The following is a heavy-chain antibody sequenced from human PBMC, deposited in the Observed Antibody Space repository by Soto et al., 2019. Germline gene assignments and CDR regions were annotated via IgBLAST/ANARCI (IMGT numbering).Heavy chain of an antibody. CDR1: GGTFSSYA. D-gene: IGHD3-22*01. CDR2: IIPIYGKA. J-gene: IGHJ4*02. V-gene: IGHV1-69*13. Sequence: SVKVSCKASGGTFSSYAISWVRQAPGQGLEWMGGIIPIYGKANYAQKFHGRVTITADQSTSTAYMELSSLRCEDTAVCYCARAGHFYDRSGSPSFVYWGQGTLGIVAS. CDR3: ARAGHFYDRSGSPSFVY.